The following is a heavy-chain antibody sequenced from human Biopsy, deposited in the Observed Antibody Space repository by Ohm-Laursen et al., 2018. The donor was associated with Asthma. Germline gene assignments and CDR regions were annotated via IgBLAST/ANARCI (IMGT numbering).Heavy chain of an antibody. Sequence: GESLKISCKASGYTFNDSWIGRVRQMPGKGLEWMGIIFAANSETKYSPSFQGQVTISADMSISTAFLQWSSLKASDTAIYYCARFIDGTFFVDYWGQGTLVTVSS. CDR3: ARFIDGTFFVDY. CDR2: IFAANSET. CDR1: GYTFNDSW. V-gene: IGHV5-51*01. J-gene: IGHJ4*02. D-gene: IGHD1-7*01.